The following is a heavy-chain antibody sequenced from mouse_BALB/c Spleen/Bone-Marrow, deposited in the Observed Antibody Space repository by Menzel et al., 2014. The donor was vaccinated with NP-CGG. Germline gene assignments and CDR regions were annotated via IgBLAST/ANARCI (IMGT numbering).Heavy chain of an antibody. CDR3: ARDGNYGFAY. V-gene: IGHV1-14*01. CDR2: INPYNDGT. CDR1: GYTFTSYV. D-gene: IGHD2-1*01. J-gene: IGHJ3*01. Sequence: LVESGPELVEPGASVKMSCKASGYTFTSYVMHWVKQKPGQGLEWIGYINPYNDGTKYNEKFKGKATLTSDKSSSTAYMDLSSLTSEDSAVYYCARDGNYGFAYWGQGTLVTVSA.